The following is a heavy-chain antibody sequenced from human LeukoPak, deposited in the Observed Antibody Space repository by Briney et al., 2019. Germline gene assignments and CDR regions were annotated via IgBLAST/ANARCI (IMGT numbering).Heavy chain of an antibody. CDR1: GGSISRGGYY. Sequence: SETLSLTCTVSGGSISRGGYYWRWIRQLPGKGLEWIGYIDYSGSTLYNPSLKSRVTISADTSKNQISLKLSSVTAADAAVYYCATDTAGYRIFVFWGQGTLVAVSP. CDR3: ATDTAGYRIFVF. V-gene: IGHV4-31*03. D-gene: IGHD3-16*02. CDR2: IDYSGST. J-gene: IGHJ4*02.